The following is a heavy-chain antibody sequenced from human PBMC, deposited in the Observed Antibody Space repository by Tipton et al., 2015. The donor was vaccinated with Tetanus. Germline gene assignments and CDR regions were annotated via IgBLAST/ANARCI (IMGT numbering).Heavy chain of an antibody. Sequence: SLRLSCAASGFTFSSYGMHWVRQAPGKGLEWVAVIWYDGSNKYYADSVKGRFTISRDNSKNTLYLQMNSLRAEDTAVYYCARDLEVGIAAAGIIYWGQGTLVTVSS. D-gene: IGHD6-13*01. CDR2: IWYDGSNK. J-gene: IGHJ4*02. V-gene: IGHV3-33*01. CDR1: GFTFSSYG. CDR3: ARDLEVGIAAAGIIY.